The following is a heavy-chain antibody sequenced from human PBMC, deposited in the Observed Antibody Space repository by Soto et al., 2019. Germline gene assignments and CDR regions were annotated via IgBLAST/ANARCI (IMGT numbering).Heavy chain of an antibody. CDR2: INHSGST. D-gene: IGHD3-22*01. J-gene: IGHJ4*02. V-gene: IGHV4-34*01. CDR1: GGSFSGYY. Sequence: LSLTCAVYGGSFSGYYWSWIRQPPGKGLEWIGEINHSGSTNYNPSLKSRVTISVDTSKNQFSLKLSSVTAADTAVYYCARSLDYYYDSRVALAYWGQGTLVTVSS. CDR3: ARSLDYYYDSRVALAY.